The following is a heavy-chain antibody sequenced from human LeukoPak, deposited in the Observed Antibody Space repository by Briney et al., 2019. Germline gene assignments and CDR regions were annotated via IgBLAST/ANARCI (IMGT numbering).Heavy chain of an antibody. CDR2: ISGSGGST. Sequence: GGSLRLSCAASGSTFSSYAMSWVRQAPGKGLEWVSVISGSGGSTYYADSVKGRFTISRDNSKNTLYLQMNSLRAEDTAVYYCAKDPGSYYYYYMDVWGKGTTVTVSS. V-gene: IGHV3-23*01. CDR3: AKDPGSYYYYYMDV. CDR1: GSTFSSYA. D-gene: IGHD1-26*01. J-gene: IGHJ6*03.